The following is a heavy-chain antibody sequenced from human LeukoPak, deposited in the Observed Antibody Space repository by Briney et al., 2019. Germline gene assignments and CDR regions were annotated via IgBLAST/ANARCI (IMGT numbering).Heavy chain of an antibody. Sequence: PGESLRLSCAASGFTVSSNYMSWVRQAPGKGLEWVSVIYSGGSTYYADSVKGRFTISRDNSKNTLYLQMNSLRAEDTAVYYCAGRQLVRLADAFDIWGQGTMVTVSS. CDR1: GFTVSSNY. CDR3: AGRQLVRLADAFDI. J-gene: IGHJ3*02. V-gene: IGHV3-53*01. CDR2: IYSGGST. D-gene: IGHD6-13*01.